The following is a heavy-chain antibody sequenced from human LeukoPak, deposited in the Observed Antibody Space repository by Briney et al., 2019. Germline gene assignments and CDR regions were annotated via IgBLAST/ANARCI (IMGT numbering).Heavy chain of an antibody. CDR2: ISAYNGNT. D-gene: IGHD5-18*01. CDR3: ARALLGYSYGSNWFDP. V-gene: IGHV1-18*01. CDR1: GYTFTSYG. Sequence: GASVKVSCKASGYTFTSYGISWVRQAPGQGLEWMGWISAYNGNTNYAQKLQGRVTMTRDMSTSTVYMELSSLRSEDTAVYYCARALLGYSYGSNWFDPWGQGTLVTVSS. J-gene: IGHJ5*02.